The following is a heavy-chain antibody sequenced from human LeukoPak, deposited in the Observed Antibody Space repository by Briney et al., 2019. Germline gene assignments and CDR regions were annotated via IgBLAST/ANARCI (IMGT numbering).Heavy chain of an antibody. CDR2: IKQDGSEK. CDR3: ARSSHPDYYDSSGYFY. V-gene: IGHV3-7*01. CDR1: GFTFSRYW. J-gene: IGHJ4*02. Sequence: GGSLRLSCAASGFTFSRYWMSWVRQAPGKGLEWVANIKQDGSEKYYVDSVKGRFTISRDSAKNSLYLQMNSLRAEDTAVYYCARSSHPDYYDSSGYFYWGQGTLVTVSS. D-gene: IGHD3-22*01.